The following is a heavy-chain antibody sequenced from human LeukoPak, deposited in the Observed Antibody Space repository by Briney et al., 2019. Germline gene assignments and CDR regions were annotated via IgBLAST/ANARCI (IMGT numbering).Heavy chain of an antibody. CDR1: GGSISSSGYY. CDR2: IYYSGST. D-gene: IGHD1-26*01. CDR3: ARHEYSGSYYGLSWFDP. Sequence: SETLSLTCTVSGGSISSSGYYWGWIGQPPGKGLEWIASIYYSGSTYYNPSLKSRVTISVDTSKNQLSLRLSSLTAADTAVYYCARHEYSGSYYGLSWFDPWGQGTLVTVSS. J-gene: IGHJ5*02. V-gene: IGHV4-39*01.